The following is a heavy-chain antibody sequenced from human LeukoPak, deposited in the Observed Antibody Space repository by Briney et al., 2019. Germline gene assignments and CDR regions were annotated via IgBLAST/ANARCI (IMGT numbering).Heavy chain of an antibody. CDR2: ISYDGSNK. Sequence: PGGSLRLSCAASGFTFSSYGMHWVRQAPGKGLEWEAVISYDGSNKYYADSVKGRFTISRDNSKNTLYLQMNSLRAEDTAVYYCAKNIRGYSYGYFDYWGQGTLVTVSS. CDR1: GFTFSSYG. CDR3: AKNIRGYSYGYFDY. D-gene: IGHD5-18*01. V-gene: IGHV3-30*18. J-gene: IGHJ4*02.